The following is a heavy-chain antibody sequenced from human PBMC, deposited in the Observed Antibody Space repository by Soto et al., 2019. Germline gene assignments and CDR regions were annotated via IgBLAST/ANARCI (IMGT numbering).Heavy chain of an antibody. Sequence: GSLRLSCAASGFTFSSYAMSWVRQAPGKGLEWVSAISGSGGSTYYADSVKGRFTISRDNSKNTLYLQMNSLRAEDTAVYYCAKDRRVTIFGVVSGMDVWGQGTTVTVSS. CDR3: AKDRRVTIFGVVSGMDV. D-gene: IGHD3-3*01. J-gene: IGHJ6*02. CDR1: GFTFSSYA. CDR2: ISGSGGST. V-gene: IGHV3-23*01.